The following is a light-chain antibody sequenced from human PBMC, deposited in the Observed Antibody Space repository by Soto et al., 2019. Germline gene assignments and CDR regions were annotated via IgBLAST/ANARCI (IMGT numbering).Light chain of an antibody. CDR2: EVS. CDR3: SPYTGSSALV. J-gene: IGLJ2*01. Sequence: QSVLTQPASVSGAPGQSITISCTGTSSDVGGYDYVSWYQHHPGKVPKLIIYEVSKRPSGVSHRFSGSKSGNTASLTISGLQAEDEADYYCSPYTGSSALVFGGGTKVTVI. V-gene: IGLV2-14*01. CDR1: SSDVGGYDY.